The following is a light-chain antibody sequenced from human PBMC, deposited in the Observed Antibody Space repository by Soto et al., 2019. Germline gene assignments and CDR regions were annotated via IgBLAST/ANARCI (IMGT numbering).Light chain of an antibody. Sequence: EIVLTQSPGTLSLSPGERATLSCRASQSVSSSYLAWYQQKPGQAPRLLIYGASSRATGIPDRFSGSGSGTDFTRIISRLEPEEFAVYFCQQYGSPWTFGQGTKVEIK. CDR2: GAS. CDR1: QSVSSSY. V-gene: IGKV3-20*01. J-gene: IGKJ2*02. CDR3: QQYGSPWT.